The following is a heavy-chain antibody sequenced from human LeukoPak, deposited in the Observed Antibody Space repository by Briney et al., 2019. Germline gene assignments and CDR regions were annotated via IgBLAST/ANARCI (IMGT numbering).Heavy chain of an antibody. D-gene: IGHD5-12*01. J-gene: IGHJ4*02. CDR3: ARGNVIMAATIEDY. Sequence: PGGSLRLSCAASVFTFSRYVMHWVRQAPGKGLEWVSVISSEGSVKDYADSVKGRFTVSRDNSRNTLYLQMSSLRADDTGLYYCARGNVIMAATIEDYWGQGTLVTVSS. V-gene: IGHV3-30-3*01. CDR1: VFTFSRYV. CDR2: ISSEGSVK.